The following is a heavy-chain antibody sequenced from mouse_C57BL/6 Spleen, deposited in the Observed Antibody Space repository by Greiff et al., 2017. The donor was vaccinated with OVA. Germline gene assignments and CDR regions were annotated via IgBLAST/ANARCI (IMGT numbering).Heavy chain of an antibody. V-gene: IGHV1-82*01. Sequence: VQGVESGPELVKPGASVKISCKASGYAFSSSWMNWVKQRPGKGLEWIGRIYPGDGDTNYNGKFKGKATLTADKSSSTAYMQLSSLTSEDSAVYVCARRDYDGYYFDYWGQGTTLTVSS. CDR1: GYAFSSSW. D-gene: IGHD2-4*01. CDR3: ARRDYDGYYFDY. CDR2: IYPGDGDT. J-gene: IGHJ2*01.